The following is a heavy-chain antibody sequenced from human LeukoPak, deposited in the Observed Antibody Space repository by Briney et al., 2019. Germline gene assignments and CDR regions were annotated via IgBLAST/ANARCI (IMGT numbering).Heavy chain of an antibody. V-gene: IGHV4-34*01. D-gene: IGHD6-19*01. J-gene: IGHJ6*03. Sequence: SETLSLTCAVYGGSFSGYYWSWIRQPPGKGLEWIGEINHSGSTNYNPSLKSRVTISVDTSKNQFSLKLSSVTAADTAVYYCARQKQWPETYYYYMDVWGKGTTVTVSS. CDR2: INHSGST. CDR1: GGSFSGYY. CDR3: ARQKQWPETYYYYMDV.